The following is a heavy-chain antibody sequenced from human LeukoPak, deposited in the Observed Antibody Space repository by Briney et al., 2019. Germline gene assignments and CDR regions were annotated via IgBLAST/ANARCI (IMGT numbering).Heavy chain of an antibody. Sequence: GGSLRLSCAASGFAFSSFAMSWVRRAPGKGLEWVSSISESGSGAYYTDSVKGRFTISRDNSKNTLYLQMNSLRAEDTAVYYCAKAPSIAAAGTFDYWGQGTLVTVSS. CDR1: GFAFSSFA. V-gene: IGHV3-23*01. J-gene: IGHJ4*02. CDR2: ISESGSGA. CDR3: AKAPSIAAAGTFDY. D-gene: IGHD6-13*01.